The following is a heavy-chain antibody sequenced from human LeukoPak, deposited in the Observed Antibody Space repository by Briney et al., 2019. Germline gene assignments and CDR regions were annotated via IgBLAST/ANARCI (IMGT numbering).Heavy chain of an antibody. J-gene: IGHJ5*02. CDR2: IYTSGST. D-gene: IGHD4-23*01. CDR1: GGSISSYY. Sequence: SETLSLTCTVSGGSISSYYWSWIRQPAGKGLEWIGRIYTSGSTNYNPSLKSRVTISVDTSKNQFSLKLSSVTAADTAVYYCARGFRYGGNPDRWGQGTLVTVSS. CDR3: ARGFRYGGNPDR. V-gene: IGHV4-4*07.